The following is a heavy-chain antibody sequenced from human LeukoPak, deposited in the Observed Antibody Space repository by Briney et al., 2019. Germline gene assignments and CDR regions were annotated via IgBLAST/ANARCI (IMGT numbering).Heavy chain of an antibody. Sequence: ASVKVSCKASGYTFTSYGISWVRQAPGQGLEWMGWISAYNGNTNYAQKLQGRVTMTTDTSTSTACMELRSLRSDDTAVYYCARVRLDTTVTSPPGYYYYYMDVWGKGTTVTVSS. CDR2: ISAYNGNT. D-gene: IGHD4-17*01. CDR3: ARVRLDTTVTSPPGYYYYYMDV. CDR1: GYTFTSYG. V-gene: IGHV1-18*01. J-gene: IGHJ6*03.